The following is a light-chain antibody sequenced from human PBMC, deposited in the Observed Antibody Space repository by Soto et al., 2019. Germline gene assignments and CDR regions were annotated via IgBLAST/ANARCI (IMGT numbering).Light chain of an antibody. V-gene: IGKV3-11*01. CDR1: QSVSSY. J-gene: IGKJ3*01. Sequence: IVLTQSPCTLSLYPGERATLSCRASQSVSSYLAWYQQKPGQAPRLLIYDASNRATGIPARFSGSGSGTDFTLTISSLEPEDFAVYYCQQRRNWPPTFGPGTKVDIK. CDR3: QQRRNWPPT. CDR2: DAS.